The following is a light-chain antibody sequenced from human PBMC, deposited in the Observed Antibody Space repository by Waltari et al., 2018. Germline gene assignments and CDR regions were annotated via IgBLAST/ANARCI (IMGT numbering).Light chain of an antibody. CDR1: QSVSYSSNNKNY. V-gene: IGKV4-1*01. CDR3: QQYYAVPPT. Sequence: DIVMTQSPDSLPVSLGERATITCKSDQSVSYSSNNKNYLAWYRQKPGQPPQLLISWASTREFGDPDRFSGSGSGTDFTLTISSLQAEDVAVYYCQQYYAVPPTFGPGTKVEIK. J-gene: IGKJ1*01. CDR2: WAS.